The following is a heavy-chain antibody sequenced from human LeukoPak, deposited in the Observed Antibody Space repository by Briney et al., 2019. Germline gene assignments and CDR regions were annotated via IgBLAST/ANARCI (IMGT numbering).Heavy chain of an antibody. CDR1: GGSISSSNYY. J-gene: IGHJ4*02. CDR3: ARGLRDYDSSGYRNRDFDY. Sequence: PSETLSLTCSVSGGSISSSNYYWGWIRQTPGKGLEWIGSIYYSGTTYYNPSLKSRVTISVDTSKNMFSLNLNSVTAADTAVYYCARGLRDYDSSGYRNRDFDYWGQGTLVTVSS. CDR2: IYYSGTT. D-gene: IGHD3-22*01. V-gene: IGHV4-39*01.